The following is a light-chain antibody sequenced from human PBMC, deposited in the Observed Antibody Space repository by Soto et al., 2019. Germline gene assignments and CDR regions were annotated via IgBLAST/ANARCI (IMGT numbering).Light chain of an antibody. CDR3: HQYFNTPWT. CDR1: QSLFYSSNNKDY. CDR2: WAS. J-gene: IGKJ1*01. V-gene: IGKV4-1*01. Sequence: DIVMTQSPDSLAVSLGERATINCKSSQSLFYSSNNKDYLAWYQQKPGQPPRLLIYWASTRESGVPERFSSSGSGTDFTLTVSSLQSEDVAVYYCHQYFNTPWTFGQGANVEIK.